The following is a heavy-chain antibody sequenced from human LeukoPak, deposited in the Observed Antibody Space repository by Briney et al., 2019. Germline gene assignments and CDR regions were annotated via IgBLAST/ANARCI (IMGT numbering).Heavy chain of an antibody. V-gene: IGHV3-74*03. D-gene: IGHD2/OR15-2a*01. CDR2: INRDGSTT. CDR3: ARGNYYGMDV. Sequence: GGSLRLSCAASESTFSKFWMHWVRQAPGKGLVWASGINRDGSTTTYADSVKGRFTVSRDNAKNTLYLQMNSLRAEDTAVYYCARGNYYGMDVWGQGTTVTVSS. CDR1: ESTFSKFW. J-gene: IGHJ6*02.